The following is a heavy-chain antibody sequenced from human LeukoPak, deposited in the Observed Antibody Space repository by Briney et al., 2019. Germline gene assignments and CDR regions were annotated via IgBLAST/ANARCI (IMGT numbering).Heavy chain of an antibody. V-gene: IGHV5-51*01. D-gene: IGHD2-2*01. J-gene: IGHJ5*02. Sequence: GESLKISCKGSGYSFTSYWIGWVRQMPGKGLEWMGIIYPGDSDTRYSPSFQGKVTISADKSISTAYLQWSSLKASDTAMYYCARQYCSSTSCYWPGNNWFDPWGQGTLVTVSS. CDR2: IYPGDSDT. CDR1: GYSFTSYW. CDR3: ARQYCSSTSCYWPGNNWFDP.